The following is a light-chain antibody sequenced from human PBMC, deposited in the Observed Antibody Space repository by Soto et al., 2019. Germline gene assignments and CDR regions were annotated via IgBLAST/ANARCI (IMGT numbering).Light chain of an antibody. CDR2: DVT. J-gene: IGLJ1*01. V-gene: IGLV2-14*01. Sequence: SVLSQPASASGSPVPSITISCTGTRCYVGGFEYVPWYQHQPVKAPKLIIYDVTKRPSGVSNRFSGSKSGNTACLTISGIQAEDEGDYYCGSITRSSTSVFGTGTKVTVL. CDR1: RCYVGGFEY. CDR3: GSITRSSTSV.